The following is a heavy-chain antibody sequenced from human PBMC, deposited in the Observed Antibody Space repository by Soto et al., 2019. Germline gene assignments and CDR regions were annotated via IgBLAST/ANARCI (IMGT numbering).Heavy chain of an antibody. J-gene: IGHJ3*02. Sequence: PGGSLRLSCAGSGSTFTDFTMTWVRQAPGKGLEWVSAISGDGLSTYYAGSVKGRFTISRDNSKTTLYLQMNSLRAEDTAVYYCARRPDAFDIWGRGTMVTVPS. CDR3: ARRPDAFDI. CDR2: ISGDGLST. V-gene: IGHV3-23*01. CDR1: GSTFTDFT.